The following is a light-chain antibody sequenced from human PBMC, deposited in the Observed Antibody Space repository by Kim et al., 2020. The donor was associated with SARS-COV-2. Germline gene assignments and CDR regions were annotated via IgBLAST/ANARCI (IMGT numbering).Light chain of an antibody. CDR1: QDISNY. J-gene: IGKJ1*01. Sequence: ASVGDIVTITCRASQDISNYLAWFQLKPGKAPKLLIYAASALQPGGPSRFSGSGSGTDFTLTVTSLQPEDVATYYCQKCDSAPWTFGQGTKVDIK. V-gene: IGKV1-27*01. CDR3: QKCDSAPWT. CDR2: AAS.